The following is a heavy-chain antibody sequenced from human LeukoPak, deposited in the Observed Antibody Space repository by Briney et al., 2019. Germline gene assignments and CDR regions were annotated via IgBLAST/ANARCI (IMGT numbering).Heavy chain of an antibody. Sequence: GGSLRLSCVASGFTFSNYLMNWVRQAPGKGLEWVSGISHSGSSIYYADSVKGRSTISRDNSKNTLYLQMDRLRVKDTAVYYCAMALDYWGQGTLVTVSS. J-gene: IGHJ4*02. V-gene: IGHV3-23*01. CDR2: ISHSGSSI. CDR1: GFTFSNYL. CDR3: AMALDY.